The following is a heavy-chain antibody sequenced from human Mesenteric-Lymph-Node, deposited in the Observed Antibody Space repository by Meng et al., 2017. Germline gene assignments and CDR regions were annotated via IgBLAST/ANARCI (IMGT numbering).Heavy chain of an antibody. D-gene: IGHD4-17*01. CDR2: IYNSGTA. V-gene: IGHV4-30-4*01. CDR3: DRVLKGMTTVTTWYFNL. CDR1: GGSISSSDSY. J-gene: IGHJ2*01. Sequence: QVQLQESGPGLVKPSQTLSLTCTVSGGSISSSDSYWSWIRQPPGKGLEWIGYIYNSGTAYYNPSLKSRVTISVDTSKNQFSLKLNSVTAADTAVYYCDRVLKGMTTVTTWYFNLWGRGTLVTVSS.